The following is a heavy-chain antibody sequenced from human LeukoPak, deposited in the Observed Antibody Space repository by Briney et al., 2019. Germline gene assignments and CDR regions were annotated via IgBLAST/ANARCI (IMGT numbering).Heavy chain of an antibody. J-gene: IGHJ4*02. CDR1: GFTFSDYY. D-gene: IGHD2-15*01. V-gene: IGHV3-11*01. CDR3: ARDCSGGSCYSGGGYYFDY. CDR2: ISSGATTI. Sequence: GGSLRLSCAASGFTFSDYYMSWIRQAPGKGLEWVSYISSGATTIYYPDSVKGRFTISRDNAKNSLYLQMNSLRAEDTAVYYCARDCSGGSCYSGGGYYFDYWGQGTPVTVSS.